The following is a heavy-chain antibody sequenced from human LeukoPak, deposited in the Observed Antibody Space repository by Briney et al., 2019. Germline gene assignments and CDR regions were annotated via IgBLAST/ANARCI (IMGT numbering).Heavy chain of an antibody. V-gene: IGHV3-53*01. CDR3: ARDTEERYYDSSGYFRALPYYYYYMDV. Sequence: GGSLRLSCAASGFTVSSNYMSWVRQAPGKGLEWVSVIYSGGSTYYADSVKGRFTISRDNSKNTLYLQMNSLRAEDTAVYYCARDTEERYYDSSGYFRALPYYYYYMDVWGKGTTVTISS. J-gene: IGHJ6*03. CDR2: IYSGGST. D-gene: IGHD3-22*01. CDR1: GFTVSSNY.